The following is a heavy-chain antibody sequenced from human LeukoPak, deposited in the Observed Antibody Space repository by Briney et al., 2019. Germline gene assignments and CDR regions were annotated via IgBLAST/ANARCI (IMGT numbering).Heavy chain of an antibody. V-gene: IGHV3-53*01. D-gene: IGHD3-16*01. CDR3: ARDGRLRDGFDY. J-gene: IGHJ4*02. CDR2: IYSGGST. Sequence: PGGSLRLSCAASGFTVSTNYMSWVRQAPGKGLEWVSVIYSGGSTYYADSVKGRFTISRDNFKNTLYLQMNSLRAEDTAVYYCARDGRLRDGFDYWGQGTLVTVSS. CDR1: GFTVSTNY.